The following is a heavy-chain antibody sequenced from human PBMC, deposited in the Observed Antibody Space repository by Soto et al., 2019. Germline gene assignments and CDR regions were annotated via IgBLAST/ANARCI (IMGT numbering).Heavy chain of an antibody. CDR1: GFTFSSYG. J-gene: IGHJ6*02. Sequence: GGSLRLSCAASGFTFSSYGMHWVRQAPGKGLEWVAVISYDGSNKYYADSVRGRFTISRDNSKNTLYLQMNSLRAEDTAVYYCAKDLDVIAAAGLYYYYGMDVWGQGTTVTVSS. CDR2: ISYDGSNK. D-gene: IGHD6-13*01. V-gene: IGHV3-30*18. CDR3: AKDLDVIAAAGLYYYYGMDV.